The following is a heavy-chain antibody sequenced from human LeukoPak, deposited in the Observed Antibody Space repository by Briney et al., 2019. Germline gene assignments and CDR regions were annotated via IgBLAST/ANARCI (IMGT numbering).Heavy chain of an antibody. V-gene: IGHV3-21*01. CDR1: GFTFSSYS. J-gene: IGHJ5*02. Sequence: GGSLRLSCAASGFTFSSYSMNWVRQAPGKGLEWVSSISSSSSYIYYADSAKGRFTISRDNAKNSLYLQMNSLRAEDTAVYYCARGSMAWFDPWGQGTLVTVSS. CDR3: ARGSMAWFDP. D-gene: IGHD2-8*01. CDR2: ISSSSSYI.